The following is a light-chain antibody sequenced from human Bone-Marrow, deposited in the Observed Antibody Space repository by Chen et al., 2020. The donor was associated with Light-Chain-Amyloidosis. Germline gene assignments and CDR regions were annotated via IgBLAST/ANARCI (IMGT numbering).Light chain of an antibody. CDR1: NIGSTS. CDR2: EDS. Sequence: SYVLTQPSSVSVAPGQTATIACGGNNIGSTSVHWYQQTPGQAPLVVVYEDSDRPSGIPERVAGSDSGNTGTLHGSRVEAGDQAAYYCQVWDRGSDRPVFGGGTKLPVL. V-gene: IGLV3-21*02. J-gene: IGLJ3*02. CDR3: QVWDRGSDRPV.